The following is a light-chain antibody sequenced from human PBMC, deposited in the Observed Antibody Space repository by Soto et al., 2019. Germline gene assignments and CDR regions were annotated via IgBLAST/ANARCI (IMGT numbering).Light chain of an antibody. CDR2: AAS. V-gene: IGKV1-39*01. J-gene: IGKJ4*01. CDR1: QSLGKY. CDR3: LQTNSSHFT. Sequence: DIQMTQSPSSLSASIGYRVTLTCRASQSLGKYLNWSQHKPGKAPKLLIFAASTLQLWVPSMFSGSGSGTEITLSISSLQPEDFATYFCLQTNSSHFTFGGGTKVQIK.